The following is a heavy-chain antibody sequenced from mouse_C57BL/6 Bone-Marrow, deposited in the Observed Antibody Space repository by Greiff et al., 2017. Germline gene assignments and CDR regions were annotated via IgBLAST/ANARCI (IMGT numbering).Heavy chain of an antibody. V-gene: IGHV5-6*02. D-gene: IGHD4-1*01. Sequence: EVKLMESGGDLVKPGGSLTLSCAASGFTFSSYGMSWVRQTPDKRLEWVATISSGGSYTYYPDSVKGRFTISRDKAKKTLYLQMSSLKSEDTAMYYCARQGTGTDYWGQGTTLTVSS. J-gene: IGHJ2*01. CDR2: ISSGGSYT. CDR3: ARQGTGTDY. CDR1: GFTFSSYG.